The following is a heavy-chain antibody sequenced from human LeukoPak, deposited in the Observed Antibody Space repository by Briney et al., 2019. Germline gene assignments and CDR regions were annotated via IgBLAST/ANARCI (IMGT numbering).Heavy chain of an antibody. J-gene: IGHJ3*02. V-gene: IGHV3-30-3*01. Sequence: GRSLRLSCAASGFTFSSYAMHWVRQAPGKGLEWVAVISYDGSNKYYADSVKGRFTISRDNSKNTLYLQMNSLRAEDTAVYYCAKGYDFWSGTKDAFDIWGQGTMVTVSS. CDR3: AKGYDFWSGTKDAFDI. CDR1: GFTFSSYA. CDR2: ISYDGSNK. D-gene: IGHD3-3*01.